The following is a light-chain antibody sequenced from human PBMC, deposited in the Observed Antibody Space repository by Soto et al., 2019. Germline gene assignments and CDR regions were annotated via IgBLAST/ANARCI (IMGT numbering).Light chain of an antibody. Sequence: EVVLTQSPGTLSLSPGERATLSCRASQSVSNNYFAWYQQKPDQAPRLLIFGSSDRATGIPDRFSGSGSGTDFTITIIRLEPEDFAVYYCQQYGSSPPYTFGQGTKLEIK. V-gene: IGKV3-20*01. CDR1: QSVSNNY. CDR3: QQYGSSPPYT. CDR2: GSS. J-gene: IGKJ2*01.